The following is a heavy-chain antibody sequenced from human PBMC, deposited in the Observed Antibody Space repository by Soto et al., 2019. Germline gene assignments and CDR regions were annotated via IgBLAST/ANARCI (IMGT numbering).Heavy chain of an antibody. Sequence: QVQLQESGPGLVKPSQTLSLTCTVSGGSISSDGYYWSWIRQHPGKGLEWIGYLYYSGSTYYNPSFQTRVTTSLDTSKNQGSRKLTSLTAANTAVYYCAREMYYYDRGTYPDYWGQGTLVTVSS. D-gene: IGHD3-22*01. CDR1: GGSISSDGYY. CDR2: LYYSGST. CDR3: AREMYYYDRGTYPDY. J-gene: IGHJ4*02. V-gene: IGHV4-31*03.